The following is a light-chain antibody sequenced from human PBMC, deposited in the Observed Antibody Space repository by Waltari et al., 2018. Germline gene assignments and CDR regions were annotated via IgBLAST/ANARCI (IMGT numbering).Light chain of an antibody. CDR1: QSVNSW. Sequence: DIQMTQSPSTLSASVGDRVTITCRASQSVNSWLAWYQQKPGRAPKRLIYKASNLQDGVPSRFSGSGSGTEFTLTITSLQPDDFATYYCQQYIALWTFGQGTQVES. CDR3: QQYIALWT. V-gene: IGKV1-5*03. J-gene: IGKJ1*01. CDR2: KAS.